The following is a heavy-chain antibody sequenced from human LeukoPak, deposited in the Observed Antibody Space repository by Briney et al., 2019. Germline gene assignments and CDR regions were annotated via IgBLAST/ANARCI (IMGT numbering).Heavy chain of an antibody. CDR3: ARDATVASSPNWFDP. Sequence: SLRLSCAASGFRFSSYSMHWVRQAPGKGLDWVSSITRGSSTRYYADSVKGRFTISRDDGKTSLYLHMNSLRVDDTAVYFCARDATVASSPNWFDPWGQGTLVTVCS. J-gene: IGHJ5*02. CDR1: GFRFSSYS. D-gene: IGHD6-19*01. V-gene: IGHV3-48*01. CDR2: ITRGSSTR.